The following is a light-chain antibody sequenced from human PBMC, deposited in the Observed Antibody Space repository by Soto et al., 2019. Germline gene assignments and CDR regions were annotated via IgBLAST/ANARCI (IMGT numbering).Light chain of an antibody. J-gene: IGKJ2*01. CDR1: QNVNSD. CDR3: QQYNKWPRLST. V-gene: IGKV3-15*01. Sequence: EIVMTQSPVILSVSPGERATLSCRASQNVNSDLAWYQEKPGQAPRILIYGASTRATDIPARISCSGSETDFNLTMSSLQSEDFAVYYCQQYNKWPRLSTFGQGTKLEIK. CDR2: GAS.